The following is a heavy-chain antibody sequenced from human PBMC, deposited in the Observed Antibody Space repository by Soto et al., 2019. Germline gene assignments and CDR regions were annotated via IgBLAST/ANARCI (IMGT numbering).Heavy chain of an antibody. CDR1: GFTFSSYG. CDR3: ARVGAAAGTVSDYGMDV. D-gene: IGHD6-13*01. J-gene: IGHJ6*02. V-gene: IGHV3-33*01. CDR2: IWYDGSTK. Sequence: QVQLVESGGGVVQPGRSLRLSCAASGFTFSSYGMHWVRQAPGKGLEWVAVIWYDGSTKYYADSVKGRFTISRDNSKNTLYLQMNSLRAEDTAVYYCARVGAAAGTVSDYGMDVWGQGTTVTVSS.